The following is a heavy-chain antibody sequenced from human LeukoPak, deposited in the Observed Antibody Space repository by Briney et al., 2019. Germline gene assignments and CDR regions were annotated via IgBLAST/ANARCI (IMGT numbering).Heavy chain of an antibody. CDR1: GFTVSSNY. Sequence: GGSLRLSCAASGFTVSSNYMSWVRQAPGKGLEWVSVIYTGGSTHSADSVKGRFTISRDNSRNTLYLQMNSLRVEDTAVYYCAKYRITMIVVGGAFDIWGQGTMVTVSS. CDR3: AKYRITMIVVGGAFDI. V-gene: IGHV3-53*01. J-gene: IGHJ3*02. CDR2: IYTGGST. D-gene: IGHD3-22*01.